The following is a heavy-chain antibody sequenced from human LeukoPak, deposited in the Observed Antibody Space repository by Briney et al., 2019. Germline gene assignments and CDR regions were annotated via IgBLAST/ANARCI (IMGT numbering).Heavy chain of an antibody. CDR3: ARDLGPKYYDFWSGYLVY. D-gene: IGHD3-3*01. V-gene: IGHV1-2*02. CDR1: GYTFTGYY. CDR2: INPNSGGT. J-gene: IGHJ4*02. Sequence: GDSVEVSCKASGYTFTGYYMHWVRQAPGQGLKWMGWINPNSGGTNYAQKFQGRVTMTRDTSISTAYMELSRLRSDDTAVYYCARDLGPKYYDFWSGYLVYWGQGTLVTVSS.